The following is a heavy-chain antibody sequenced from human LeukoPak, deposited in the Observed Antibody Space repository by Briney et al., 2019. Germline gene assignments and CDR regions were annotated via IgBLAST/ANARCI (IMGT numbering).Heavy chain of an antibody. CDR3: ARKGLTGGLDY. J-gene: IGHJ4*02. CDR1: GGSISSYY. D-gene: IGHD2-8*02. V-gene: IGHV4-59*01. CDR2: IYYSGST. Sequence: SGTLSLTCTVSGGSISSYYWSWIRQPPGKGLEWIGYIYYSGSTNYNPSLKSRVTISVDTSKKQFSLKVSSVTAADTAIYYCARKGLTGGLDYWGQGTLVTVSS.